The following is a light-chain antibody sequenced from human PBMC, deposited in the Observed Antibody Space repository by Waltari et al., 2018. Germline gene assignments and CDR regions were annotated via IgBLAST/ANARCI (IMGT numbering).Light chain of an antibody. CDR1: QRVGPE. CDR2: GVS. J-gene: IGKJ4*01. CDR3: QQYDSWPLT. V-gene: IGKV3-15*01. Sequence: ETVMTQSPPPLSASPGDRVPLSCRASQRVGPELVWYQRKHGQPPRLLIYGVSTRATGIPARFSGSGSGTEFNLTISGLQSEDFEVYYCQQYDSWPLTFGGGTKVEIK.